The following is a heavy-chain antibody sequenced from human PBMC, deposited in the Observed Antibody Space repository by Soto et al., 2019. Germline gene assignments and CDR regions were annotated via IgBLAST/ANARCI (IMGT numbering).Heavy chain of an antibody. CDR2: INPNSGGT. D-gene: IGHD6-13*01. Sequence: QVQLVQSGAEVKKPGASVKVSCKASGYTFTGYYMHWVRQAPGQGLEGRGGINPNSGGTNYAQKFQGRVTMTRDTSISTAYMELSRLRSDDTAVYYCARGAIAAAGTVYYYYGMDVWGQGTTVTVSS. CDR1: GYTFTGYY. J-gene: IGHJ6*02. V-gene: IGHV1-2*02. CDR3: ARGAIAAAGTVYYYYGMDV.